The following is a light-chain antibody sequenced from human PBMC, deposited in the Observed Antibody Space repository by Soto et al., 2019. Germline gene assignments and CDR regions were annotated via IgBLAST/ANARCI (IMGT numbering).Light chain of an antibody. Sequence: EIVLTQSPGTLSLSPGERATLSCRASQTVSSSYLAWYQHKPGQAPRLLIYGASTRATGIPDRFSGSGSGTDFTLTISRLEPVDFAVYYCQQYGSSAWTFGQGTKMEIK. CDR3: QQYGSSAWT. J-gene: IGKJ1*01. V-gene: IGKV3-20*01. CDR2: GAS. CDR1: QTVSSSY.